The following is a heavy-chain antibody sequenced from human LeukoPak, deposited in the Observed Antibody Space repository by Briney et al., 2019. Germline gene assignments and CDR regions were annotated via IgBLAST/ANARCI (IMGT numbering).Heavy chain of an antibody. J-gene: IGHJ4*02. CDR3: ARGTDEYKLGNI. CDR1: GGSFSGYY. D-gene: IGHD5-24*01. CDR2: IHPSGST. V-gene: IGHV4-34*01. Sequence: SETLSLTCAVFGGSFSGYYCTWIRQPPGNGLEWIGEIHPSGSTNYNPSLKSRVTISVDTSNNQFSLKLSSVTAADTAVYFCARGTDEYKLGNIWGQGTLVTVSS.